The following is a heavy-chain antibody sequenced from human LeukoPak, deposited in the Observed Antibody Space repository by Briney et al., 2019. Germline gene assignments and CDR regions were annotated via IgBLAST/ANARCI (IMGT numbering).Heavy chain of an antibody. CDR2: IKSKADGETT. CDR1: GFTFSSYA. D-gene: IGHD4/OR15-4a*01. Sequence: GGSLRLSCAASGFTFSSYAMSWVRQAPGKGLEWVGRIKSKADGETTDYAAPVKGRFTISRDDSNNMAYLQMSSLKVEDTAVYYCAIDEPNYAPYDFDYWGQGTLVTVSS. J-gene: IGHJ4*02. V-gene: IGHV3-15*01. CDR3: AIDEPNYAPYDFDY.